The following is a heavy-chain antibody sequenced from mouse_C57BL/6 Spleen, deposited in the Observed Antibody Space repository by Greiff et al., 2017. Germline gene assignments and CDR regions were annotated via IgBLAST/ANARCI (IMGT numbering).Heavy chain of an antibody. Sequence: VQLQQPGTELVKPGASVKLSCKASGYTFTSYWMHWVKQRPGQGLEWIGNINPSNGGTNYTEKFKSKATLTVDKSSSTAYMQLSILTSEDSAVYDGARPYGTTVVATRYFDVWGTGTTLTVSS. CDR2: INPSNGGT. J-gene: IGHJ1*03. D-gene: IGHD1-1*01. CDR1: GYTFTSYW. CDR3: ARPYGTTVVATRYFDV. V-gene: IGHV1-53*01.